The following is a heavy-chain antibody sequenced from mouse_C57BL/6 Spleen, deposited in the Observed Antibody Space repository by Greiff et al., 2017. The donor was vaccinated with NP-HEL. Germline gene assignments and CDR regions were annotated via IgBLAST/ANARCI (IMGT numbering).Heavy chain of an antibody. CDR2: IDPENGDT. CDR1: GFNIKDDY. Sequence: VQLQQSGAELVRPGASVKLSCTASGFNIKDDYMHWVKQRPEQGLEWIGWIDPENGDTEYASKFQGKATITADTSYNTDYLQLSSLTSEDTAVYYCTTGGYGSSLAYWGQGTLVTVSA. D-gene: IGHD1-1*01. V-gene: IGHV14-4*01. J-gene: IGHJ3*01. CDR3: TTGGYGSSLAY.